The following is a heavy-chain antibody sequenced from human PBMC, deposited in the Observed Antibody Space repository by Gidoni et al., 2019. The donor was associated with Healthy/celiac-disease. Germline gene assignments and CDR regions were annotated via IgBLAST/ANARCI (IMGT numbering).Heavy chain of an antibody. CDR2: ISYDGSNK. D-gene: IGHD2-2*02. J-gene: IGHJ4*02. V-gene: IGHV3-30-3*01. CDR1: GFTLSSYA. CDR3: ARDDCSSTSCYNSGSEDY. Sequence: QVQLVESGGGVVQPGRSLRLSCAASGFTLSSYAMHGVRQAPGKGLEWVAVISYDGSNKYYADSVKGRFTISRDNSKNTLYLQMNSLRAEDTAVYYCARDDCSSTSCYNSGSEDYWGQGTLVTVSS.